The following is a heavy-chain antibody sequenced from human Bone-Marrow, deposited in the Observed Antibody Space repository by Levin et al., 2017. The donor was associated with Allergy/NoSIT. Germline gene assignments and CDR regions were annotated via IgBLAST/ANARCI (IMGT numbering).Heavy chain of an antibody. D-gene: IGHD1/OR15-1a*01. CDR2: INTSGGNI. CDR3: TRSGNNDY. Sequence: GESLKISCAASGFTFNDWYMNWVRQAPGKGLEWISSINTSGGNIFYADSVRGRFTISRDNAKSSLFLQMNSLRAEDTAVYFCTRSGNNDYWGQGTLVTVSS. V-gene: IGHV3-11*04. J-gene: IGHJ4*02. CDR1: GFTFNDWY.